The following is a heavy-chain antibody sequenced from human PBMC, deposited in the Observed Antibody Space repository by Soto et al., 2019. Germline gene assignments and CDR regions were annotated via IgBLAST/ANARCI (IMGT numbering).Heavy chain of an antibody. D-gene: IGHD3-22*01. CDR3: ARVSSSSDAFDV. V-gene: IGHV1-3*01. CDR1: GYTFTSYT. J-gene: IGHJ3*01. CDR2: IKAGNGDT. Sequence: QVPLVQSGAEVKKPGASVKVSCKASGYTFTSYTIHWMRQAPGQRLEWMGWIKAGNGDTKYSQKFQARVTITRDTSASTAYMDLSSLRSEDTAMYYCARVSSSSDAFDVWGQGTLVTVSS.